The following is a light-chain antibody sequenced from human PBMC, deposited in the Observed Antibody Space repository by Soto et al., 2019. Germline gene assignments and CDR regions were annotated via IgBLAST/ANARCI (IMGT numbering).Light chain of an antibody. Sequence: QSALTQPPSASGSPGQSVTISCAGTSNDVGGYNYVSWYQQHPGKVPQLMIYQVTKRPSGVSDRFSASKSDTTASLTISGLQAEDEGDYYCMSYAGGNRFVFGTGPKLTVL. J-gene: IGLJ1*01. CDR2: QVT. CDR3: MSYAGGNRFV. V-gene: IGLV2-8*01. CDR1: SNDVGGYNY.